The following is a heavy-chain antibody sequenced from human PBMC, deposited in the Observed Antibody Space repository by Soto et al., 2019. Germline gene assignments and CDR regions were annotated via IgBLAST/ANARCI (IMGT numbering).Heavy chain of an antibody. J-gene: IGHJ4*02. D-gene: IGHD3-16*01. Sequence: GGSLRLSCAASGFTFSSFWMSWARQAPGKGLEWVANIKQDGSEKYYVDSVKGRFTISRDNAKNSLHLQMDSLRAEDTAVYYCVRDYGRSYFDCWGQGTLVTVSS. CDR3: VRDYGRSYFDC. CDR1: GFTFSSFW. CDR2: IKQDGSEK. V-gene: IGHV3-7*03.